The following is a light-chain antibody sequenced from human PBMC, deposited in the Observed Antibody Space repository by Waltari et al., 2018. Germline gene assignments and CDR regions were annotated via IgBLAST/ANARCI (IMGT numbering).Light chain of an antibody. Sequence: QSALTQPPSWSGSPGQSVTISSTGSNSDVGAYYRVSWYQQSPGTAPKVVISEVSTRPSGVPDRFSGSKSGNTASLTISGLQAEDEADYYCASYTPSSALVFGGGPKVTVL. J-gene: IGLJ2*01. V-gene: IGLV2-18*02. CDR2: EVS. CDR1: NSDVGAYYR. CDR3: ASYTPSSALV.